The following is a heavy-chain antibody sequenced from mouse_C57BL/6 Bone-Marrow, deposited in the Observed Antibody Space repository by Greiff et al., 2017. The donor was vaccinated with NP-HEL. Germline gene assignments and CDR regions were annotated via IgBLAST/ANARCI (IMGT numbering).Heavy chain of an antibody. CDR1: GYTFTSYG. J-gene: IGHJ4*01. V-gene: IGHV1-81*01. CDR3: ARFRYDAMDY. D-gene: IGHD1-1*01. Sequence: QVQLQQSGAELARPGASVKLSCKASGYTFTSYGISWVKQRTGQGLEWIGEIYPRSGNTYYNEKFKGKATLTANKSSSTAYMELRSLTSEDSAVYFCARFRYDAMDYWGQGTSVTVSS. CDR2: IYPRSGNT.